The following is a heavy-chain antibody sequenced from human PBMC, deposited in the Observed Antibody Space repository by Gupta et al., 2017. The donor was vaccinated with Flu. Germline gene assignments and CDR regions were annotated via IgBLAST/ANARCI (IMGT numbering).Heavy chain of an antibody. V-gene: IGHV3-33*01. D-gene: IGHD2-21*02. CDR2: IGYDGSNK. J-gene: IGHJ6*03. CDR3: ARGTSVVTPSYYYMDV. Sequence: PGKGLEWGSVIGYDGSNKYYADSVKGRFTISRDNSKNTLYLQMNSLRAEDTAVYYCARGTSVVTPSYYYMDVWGKGTTVTVSS.